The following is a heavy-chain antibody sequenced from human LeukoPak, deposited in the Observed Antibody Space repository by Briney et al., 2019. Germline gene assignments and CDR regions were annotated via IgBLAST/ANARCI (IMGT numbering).Heavy chain of an antibody. D-gene: IGHD6-19*01. V-gene: IGHV3-7*01. Sequence: GGSLRLSLAPSRFTLSKYWISGVPPAPGRGREWVANIKQDGSETYYVDSVKGRFTISRDNAKNSLSLQMNSLRAEDTAVYYCARQRGSGCLDYWGQGTLVTVSS. J-gene: IGHJ4*02. CDR2: IKQDGSET. CDR1: RFTLSKYW. CDR3: ARQRGSGCLDY.